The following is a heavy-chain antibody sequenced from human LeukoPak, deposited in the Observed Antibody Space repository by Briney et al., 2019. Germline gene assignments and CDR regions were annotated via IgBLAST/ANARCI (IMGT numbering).Heavy chain of an antibody. V-gene: IGHV4-59*08. CDR1: GDSVTSSY. D-gene: IGHD2-15*01. CDR2: VSSDGTT. CDR3: ARLDCFVEGCYNH. J-gene: IGHJ4*02. Sequence: SETVSLTCSVSGDSVTSSYWNWIRQPPGKGLEWIGYVSSDGTTNYTPSLRSRLIMSVDTAKNDISLILTSVTASDTAIYYCARLDCFVEGCYNHWGRGTLVTVSS.